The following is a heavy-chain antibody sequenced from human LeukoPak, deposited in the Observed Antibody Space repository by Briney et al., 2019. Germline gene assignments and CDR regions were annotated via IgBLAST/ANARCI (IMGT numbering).Heavy chain of an antibody. CDR3: ARAYGSYYYYGMDV. D-gene: IGHD3-10*01. J-gene: IGHJ6*02. CDR2: ISYDGSNK. V-gene: IGHV3-30*03. CDR1: GFTFSSYG. Sequence: GGSLRLSRAASGFTFSSYGMHWVRQAPGKGLEWVAVISYDGSNKYYADSVKGRFTISRDNSKNTLYLQMNSLRAGDTAVYYCARAYGSYYYYGMDVWGQGTTVTVSS.